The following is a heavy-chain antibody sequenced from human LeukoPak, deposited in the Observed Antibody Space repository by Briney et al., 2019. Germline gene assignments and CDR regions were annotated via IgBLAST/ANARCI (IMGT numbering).Heavy chain of an antibody. V-gene: IGHV3-48*04. CDR2: ISSSGSTI. Sequence: GGSLRLSCAASGFTFSNYWMHWVRQAPGKGLEWVSYISSSGSTIYYADSVKGRFTISRDNAKNSLYLQMNSLRAEDTAVYYCARTDTYYFDYWGQGTLVTVSS. D-gene: IGHD3-16*01. J-gene: IGHJ4*02. CDR1: GFTFSNYW. CDR3: ARTDTYYFDY.